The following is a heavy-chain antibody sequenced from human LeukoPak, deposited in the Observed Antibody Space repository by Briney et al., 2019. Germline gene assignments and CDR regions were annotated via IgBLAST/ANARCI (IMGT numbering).Heavy chain of an antibody. D-gene: IGHD2-2*01. Sequence: GGSLRLSCAASGFTFSSYSMNWVRQAPGKGLEWVSSISSSSSYIYYADSVKGRFTISRDNAKNSLYLQMNSLRAEDTAVYYCARGQGDCSSTSCPFDYWGQGTLVTVSS. CDR1: GFTFSSYS. J-gene: IGHJ4*02. CDR2: ISSSSSYI. V-gene: IGHV3-21*01. CDR3: ARGQGDCSSTSCPFDY.